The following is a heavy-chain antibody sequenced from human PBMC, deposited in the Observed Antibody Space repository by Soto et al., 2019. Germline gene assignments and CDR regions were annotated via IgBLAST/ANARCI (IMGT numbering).Heavy chain of an antibody. V-gene: IGHV3-23*01. CDR3: AKSLSASPNYFFDY. CDR2: ISGSGGLT. CDR1: GFPFSSYA. J-gene: IGHJ4*02. Sequence: EMQLLVSGGGLVQPGGSLRLSCAASGFPFSSYAMSWVSQAPGKGLEWVSGISGSGGLTYYADSVKGRFTISRDNSKNTLYLQMNSLIADDTAVYYCAKSLSASPNYFFDYWGQGTLVSVSS.